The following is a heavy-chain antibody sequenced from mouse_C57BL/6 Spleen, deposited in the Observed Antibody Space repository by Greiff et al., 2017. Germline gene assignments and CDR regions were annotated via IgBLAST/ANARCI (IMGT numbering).Heavy chain of an antibody. V-gene: IGHV5-17*01. CDR3: ASMVTTYYYAMDY. J-gene: IGHJ4*01. CDR1: GFTFSDYG. D-gene: IGHD2-2*01. Sequence: VQLKESGGGLVKPGGSLKLSCAASGFTFSDYGMHWVRQAPEKGLEWVAYISSGSSTIYYADTVKGRFTISRDNAKNTLFLQMTSLRSEDTAMYYCASMVTTYYYAMDYWGQGTSVTVSS. CDR2: ISSGSSTI.